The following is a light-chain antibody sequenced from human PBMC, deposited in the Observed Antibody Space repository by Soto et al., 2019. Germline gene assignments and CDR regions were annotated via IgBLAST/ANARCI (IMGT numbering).Light chain of an antibody. Sequence: IVVTQSPATLSVSPGERATRSYRASQSVATNLAWYQQKPGQPPRLLIYGASTRATGIPARFSGSGSGTEFTLTISSLQSVDFAVYSCQQYNNWPWTFGQGTKVDIK. CDR2: GAS. CDR3: QQYNNWPWT. CDR1: QSVATN. J-gene: IGKJ1*01. V-gene: IGKV3-15*01.